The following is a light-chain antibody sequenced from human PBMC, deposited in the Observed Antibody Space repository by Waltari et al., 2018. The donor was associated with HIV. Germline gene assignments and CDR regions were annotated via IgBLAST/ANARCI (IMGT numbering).Light chain of an antibody. CDR3: SSYTXSSTVV. CDR2: EVS. V-gene: IGLV2-14*01. J-gene: IGLJ2*01. Sequence: QSPLTQPASVSGSPGQSITISCTGTSSDVGGYNYVSWYQQHPGKAPKLMIYEVSNRPSGVSNRXSGSKSGNTASLTISGLQAEDEADYYCSSYTXSSTVVFGGGTKLTVL. CDR1: SSDVGGYNY.